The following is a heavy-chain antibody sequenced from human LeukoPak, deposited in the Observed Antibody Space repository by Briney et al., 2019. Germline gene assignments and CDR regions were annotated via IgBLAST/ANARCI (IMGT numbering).Heavy chain of an antibody. Sequence: GGTLRLLRAISRYTLNLLDMTWARDASGKGLEEGTVLSASGIGTNYADKLKGRLTVSRDTSKSSLFLQMGGLRAEDTAVYYCAKDDTILLLTSNAFDIWGQGTMVTVSS. CDR3: AKDDTILLLTSNAFDI. V-gene: IGHV3-23*01. CDR1: RYTLNLLD. J-gene: IGHJ3*02. D-gene: IGHD3-9*01. CDR2: LSASGIGT.